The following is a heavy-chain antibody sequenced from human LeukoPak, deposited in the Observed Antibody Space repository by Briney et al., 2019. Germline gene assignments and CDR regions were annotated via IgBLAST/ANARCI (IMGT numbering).Heavy chain of an antibody. D-gene: IGHD3-10*01. CDR2: TIPIFGTA. CDR3: ARSSRITMVRGVIPTFDY. V-gene: IGHV1-69*13. J-gene: IGHJ4*02. CDR1: GGTFSSYA. Sequence: SVKVSCKASGGTFSSYAISWVRQAPGQGLEWMGGTIPIFGTANYAQKFQGRVTITADESTSTAYMELSSLRSEDTAVYYCARSSRITMVRGVIPTFDYWGQGTLVTVSS.